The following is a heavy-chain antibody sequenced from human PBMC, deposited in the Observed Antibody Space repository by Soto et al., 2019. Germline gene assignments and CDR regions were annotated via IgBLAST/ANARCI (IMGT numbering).Heavy chain of an antibody. D-gene: IGHD1-1*01. V-gene: IGHV3-48*01. CDR1: GFTFSSYS. CDR3: ARVSVQYFDY. CDR2: ISSSSSTI. Sequence: EVQLVESGGGLVQPGGSLRLSCAASGFTFSSYSMNWVRQAPGKGLEWVSYISSSSSTIYYADSVKGRFTISRDNAKKSLYLQMNSLRAEDTAVDYCARVSVQYFDYWGQGTLVTVSS. J-gene: IGHJ4*02.